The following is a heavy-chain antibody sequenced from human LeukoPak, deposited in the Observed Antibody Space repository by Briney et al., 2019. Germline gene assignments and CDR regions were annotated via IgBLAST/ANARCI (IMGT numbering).Heavy chain of an antibody. CDR3: ARRRGSYSRNAFDI. CDR1: GGSFSGYY. J-gene: IGHJ3*02. Sequence: SETLSLTCAVYGGSFSGYYWSWIRQPPGKGLEWIGEINHSGSTNYNPFLKSRVTISVDTSKNQFSLKLSSVTAADTAVYYCARRRGSYSRNAFDIWGQGTMVTVSS. D-gene: IGHD1-26*01. CDR2: INHSGST. V-gene: IGHV4-34*01.